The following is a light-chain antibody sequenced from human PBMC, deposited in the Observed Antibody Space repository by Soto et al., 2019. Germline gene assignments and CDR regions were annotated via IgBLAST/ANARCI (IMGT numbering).Light chain of an antibody. CDR1: TSNIGSNY. CDR2: RNS. V-gene: IGLV1-47*01. Sequence: QSVLPQPPSASGTPGQRVTISWSGSTSNIGSNYVYWYQQLPGTVPQLLIYRNSERPSGVPDRFSGSKSGTSASLAISGLRSEDEADYYCAAWDDSLSGVVFGGGSKLTVL. CDR3: AAWDDSLSGVV. J-gene: IGLJ2*01.